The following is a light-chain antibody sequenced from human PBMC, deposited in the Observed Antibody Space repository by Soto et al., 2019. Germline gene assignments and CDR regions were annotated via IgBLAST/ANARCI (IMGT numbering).Light chain of an antibody. CDR2: GAS. CDR1: QDISNS. V-gene: IGKV1-33*01. CDR3: QQYHHLPSIT. J-gene: IGKJ5*01. Sequence: DIQMTQSPSSLSASVGDRVTITCQASQDISNSLNWYQQKPGKAPKLLIYGASNLVTGVPSRFSGSGSGPVFTFAISSLQPEDMATYFCQQYHHLPSITFGQGTRLEIK.